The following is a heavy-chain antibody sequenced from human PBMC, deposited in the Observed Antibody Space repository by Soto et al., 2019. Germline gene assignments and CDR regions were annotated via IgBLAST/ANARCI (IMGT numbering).Heavy chain of an antibody. CDR3: AKDYSSSWYTDWYFDL. D-gene: IGHD6-13*01. Sequence: SLRLSCAASGFTFSSYGMHWVRQAPGKGLEWVAVISYDGSNKYYADSVKGRFTISRDNSKNTLYLQMNSLRAEDTAVYYCAKDYSSSWYTDWYFDLWGRGTLVTVSS. J-gene: IGHJ2*01. CDR2: ISYDGSNK. CDR1: GFTFSSYG. V-gene: IGHV3-30*18.